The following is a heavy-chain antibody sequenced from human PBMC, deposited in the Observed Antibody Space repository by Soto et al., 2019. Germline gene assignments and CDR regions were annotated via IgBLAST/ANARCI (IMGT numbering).Heavy chain of an antibody. CDR1: GGSFSGYY. V-gene: IGHV4-34*01. D-gene: IGHD3-3*01. J-gene: IGHJ4*02. CDR2: INHSGST. CDR3: ARGQGIWRLSTAKTFDY. Sequence: PSETLSLTCAVYGGSFSGYYWSWIRQPPGKGLEWIGEINHSGSTNYNPSLKSRVTISVDTSKNQFSLKLSSVTAADTAVYYCARGQGIWRLSTAKTFDYWGQGTLVTVSS.